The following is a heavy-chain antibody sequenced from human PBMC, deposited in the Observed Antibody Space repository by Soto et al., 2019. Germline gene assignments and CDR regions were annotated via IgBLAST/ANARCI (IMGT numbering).Heavy chain of an antibody. Sequence: EVQLVESGGGVLRPGGPLRLSCAVSGLTFDVYGMTWVGQPPGKGREWVSGINWNGGSTGYADSVKGRFTISRDNSKNSLYLQMNSLRAEDTAFYHCARRGAAAGTEFFDPWGQGTLVIVSS. V-gene: IGHV3-20*01. J-gene: IGHJ5*02. D-gene: IGHD6-13*01. CDR3: ARRGAAAGTEFFDP. CDR2: INWNGGST. CDR1: GLTFDVYG.